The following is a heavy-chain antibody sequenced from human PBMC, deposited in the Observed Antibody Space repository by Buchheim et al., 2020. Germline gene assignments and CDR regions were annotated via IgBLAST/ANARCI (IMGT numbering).Heavy chain of an antibody. CDR2: INNDGSTT. CDR1: GFTFSNFW. Sequence: EVQLVESGGGLVQPGGSLRLSCAASGFTFSNFWMHWVRQAPGEGLVWVSYINNDGSTTNYADSVKGRFTISRDNAKEPLYLQMNSLGAEDTAVYYCARDYYGSGSYRPWGQGTL. D-gene: IGHD3-10*01. J-gene: IGHJ5*02. CDR3: ARDYYGSGSYRP. V-gene: IGHV3-74*01.